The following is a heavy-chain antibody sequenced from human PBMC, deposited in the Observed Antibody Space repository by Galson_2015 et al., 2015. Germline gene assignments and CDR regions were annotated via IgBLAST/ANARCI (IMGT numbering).Heavy chain of an antibody. CDR2: IWYDGSKK. D-gene: IGHD3-10*01. CDR1: GFIFSTYG. J-gene: IGHJ5*02. CDR3: ARDYYGSESFIST. V-gene: IGHV3-33*01. Sequence: SLRLSCAGSGFIFSTYGMHWVRQAPGKGLEWVAVIWYDGSKKYYADSVKGRFTISRDNSKNTLYLQMNRLRAEDTAVYYCARDYYGSESFISTWGQGTLSPSPQ.